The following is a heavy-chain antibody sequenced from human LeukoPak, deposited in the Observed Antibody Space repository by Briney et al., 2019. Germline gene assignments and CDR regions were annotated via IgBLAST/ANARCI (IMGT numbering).Heavy chain of an antibody. CDR3: ARANTEYCSDGDCFPREFDY. Sequence: SETLSLTCSVSGGSVSNYYWSWIRQPPGKGLEWLGYFYSNGTTKNNPSLKSRATISIDTSKNQFSLRLNSVTAADTAVYYCARANTEYCSDGDCFPREFDYWGQGSLVTVSS. J-gene: IGHJ4*02. V-gene: IGHV4-59*02. D-gene: IGHD2-21*02. CDR2: FYSNGTT. CDR1: GGSVSNYY.